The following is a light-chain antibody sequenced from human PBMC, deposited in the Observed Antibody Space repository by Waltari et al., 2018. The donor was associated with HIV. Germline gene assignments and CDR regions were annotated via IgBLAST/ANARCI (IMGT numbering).Light chain of an antibody. CDR2: KAS. V-gene: IGKV1-5*03. CDR3: QQYLTFSRT. CDR1: QSVSSS. Sequence: DIQMTQSPPTLSASVGDRVTITCRASQSVSSSLAWYQQTPGKAPNLLIFKASSLQNGVPPRFSGSGSGTDFTLTISGLQPDDFATYYCQQYLTFSRTFGQGTQV. J-gene: IGKJ1*01.